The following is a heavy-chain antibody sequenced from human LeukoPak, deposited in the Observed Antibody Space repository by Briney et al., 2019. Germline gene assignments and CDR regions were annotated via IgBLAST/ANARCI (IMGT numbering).Heavy chain of an antibody. V-gene: IGHV3-66*01. CDR3: ARGEGSGWFSRKWFDP. J-gene: IGHJ5*02. Sequence: PGGSLRLSCAASGFTVSSNYLSWVRQAPGKGLEWVSTICSGGSTYYADSVTGRFTISRDNSKNTLYLQMNSLRAEDTAVYFCARGEGSGWFSRKWFDPWGQGTLVTVSS. D-gene: IGHD6-19*01. CDR1: GFTVSSNY. CDR2: ICSGGST.